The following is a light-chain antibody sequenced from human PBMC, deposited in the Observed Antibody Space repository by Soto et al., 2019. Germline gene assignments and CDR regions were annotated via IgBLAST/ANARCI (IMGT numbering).Light chain of an antibody. CDR1: QSVSSD. V-gene: IGKV3-15*01. CDR2: VAS. Sequence: ETLMTQSPATLSVSPGERATLSCRASQSVSSDVAWYQEKPGQAPSLLIYVASTRATGIPVRFSGSGSGTDFTLTISSLQSEDIAIYYCQQYNHWPLTFGGGTKVEIK. J-gene: IGKJ4*01. CDR3: QQYNHWPLT.